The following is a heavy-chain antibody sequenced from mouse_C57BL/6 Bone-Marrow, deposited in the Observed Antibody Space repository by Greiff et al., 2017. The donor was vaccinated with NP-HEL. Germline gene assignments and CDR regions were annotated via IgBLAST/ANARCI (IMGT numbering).Heavy chain of an antibody. D-gene: IGHD2-3*01. V-gene: IGHV1-26*01. Sequence: VQLQQSGPELVKPGASVKISCKASGYTFTDYYMNWVKQSHGKSLEWIGDINPNNGGTSYNQKFKGKATLTVDKSSSTAYMELRSLTSEDSAVYYCARSIGYDGYYTWFAYWGQGTLVTVSA. J-gene: IGHJ3*01. CDR1: GYTFTDYY. CDR2: INPNNGGT. CDR3: ARSIGYDGYYTWFAY.